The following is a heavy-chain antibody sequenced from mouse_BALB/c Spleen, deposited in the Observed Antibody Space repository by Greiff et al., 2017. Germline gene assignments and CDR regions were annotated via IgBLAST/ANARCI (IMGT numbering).Heavy chain of an antibody. V-gene: IGHV1S81*02. D-gene: IGHD4-1*01. J-gene: IGHJ3*01. CDR1: GYPFTSYY. Sequence: QLQQSGAELVKPGASVKLSCKASGYPFTSYYMYWVKQRPGQGLEWIGEINPSNGGTNFNEKFKSKATLTVDKSSSTAYMQLSSLTSEDSAVYYCTSWDWFAYWGQGTLVTVSA. CDR2: INPSNGGT. CDR3: TSWDWFAY.